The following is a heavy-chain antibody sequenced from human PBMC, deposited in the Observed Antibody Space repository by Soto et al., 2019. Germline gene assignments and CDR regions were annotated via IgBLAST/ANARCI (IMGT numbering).Heavy chain of an antibody. Sequence: QVQLQESGPGLVKPSETLSLTCTVSGGSISSYYWSWIRQPPGKGLEWIGYIYYSGSTNYNPSLKSRVTISVDTSKNQFSLKLSSVTAADTAVYYCARQGSSWYYFDYWGQGTLVTVSS. CDR3: ARQGSSWYYFDY. CDR1: GGSISSYY. V-gene: IGHV4-59*01. J-gene: IGHJ4*02. D-gene: IGHD6-13*01. CDR2: IYYSGST.